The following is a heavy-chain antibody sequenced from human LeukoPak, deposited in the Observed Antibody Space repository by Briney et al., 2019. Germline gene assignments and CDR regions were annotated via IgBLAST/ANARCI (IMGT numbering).Heavy chain of an antibody. V-gene: IGHV4-59*01. CDR1: GGSISSYY. J-gene: IGHJ4*02. CDR3: GRGAYCSNGVCSFDY. D-gene: IGHD2-8*01. CDR2: IYYSGST. Sequence: PSETLSLTCTVSGGSISSYYWSWVRQPPGKGLEWIGYIYYSGSTNYNPSLKSRVTISVDTSKNHFSLRLSSVTAADTAGYYWGRGAYCSNGVCSFDYWGQGTLVTVSS.